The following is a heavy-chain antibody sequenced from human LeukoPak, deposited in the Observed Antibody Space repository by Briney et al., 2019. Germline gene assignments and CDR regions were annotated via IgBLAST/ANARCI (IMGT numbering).Heavy chain of an antibody. CDR2: ISSSSSTI. V-gene: IGHV3-48*04. J-gene: IGHJ4*02. CDR3: ARDEDYYDSSGYRY. Sequence: GGSLRLSCAASGFTFSSYSMNWVRQAPGKGLEWVSYISSSSSTIYYADSVKGRFTISRDNAKNSLYLQTNSLRAEDTAVYYCARDEDYYDSSGYRYWGQGTLATVSS. D-gene: IGHD3-22*01. CDR1: GFTFSSYS.